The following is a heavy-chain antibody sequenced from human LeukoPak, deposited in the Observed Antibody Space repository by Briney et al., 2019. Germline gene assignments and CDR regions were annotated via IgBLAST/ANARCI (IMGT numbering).Heavy chain of an antibody. CDR1: GYTFTSYG. CDR3: ASEEAGPRPSRKALLFDP. V-gene: IGHV1-18*01. D-gene: IGHD2-21*01. Sequence: ASVKVSCKASGYTFTSYGINWVRQAPGQGLEWMGWISGYNGNTNYAQKLQGRVTMTTDPSTTTAYMELRSLRSDDTAVYYCASEEAGPRPSRKALLFDPWGQGTLVTVSS. J-gene: IGHJ5*02. CDR2: ISGYNGNT.